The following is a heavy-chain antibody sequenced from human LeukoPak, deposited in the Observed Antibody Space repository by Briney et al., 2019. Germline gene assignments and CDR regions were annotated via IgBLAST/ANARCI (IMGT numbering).Heavy chain of an antibody. Sequence: PGGSLRLSCAASGFTFSSYSMLWVRQAPGKGLEWVSYISSSSSNIYYEDSVKGRFTISRDNAKNSLYLQMNTMRAEDTAVYYCARDRHKYNYDSGGYPPYWGQGTLVTVSP. D-gene: IGHD3-22*01. V-gene: IGHV3-48*01. J-gene: IGHJ4*02. CDR1: GFTFSSYS. CDR2: ISSSSSNI. CDR3: ARDRHKYNYDSGGYPPY.